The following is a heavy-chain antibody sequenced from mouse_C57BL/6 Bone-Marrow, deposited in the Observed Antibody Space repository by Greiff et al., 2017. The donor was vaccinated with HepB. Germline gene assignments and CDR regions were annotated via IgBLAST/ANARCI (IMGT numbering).Heavy chain of an antibody. CDR2: IFPGSGST. J-gene: IGHJ3*01. Sequence: QVQLKQSGPELVKPGASAKISCKASGYTFTDYYINWVKQRPGQGLEWIGWIFPGSGSTYYNEKFKGKATLTVDKSSSTAYMLLSSLTSEDSAVYFCAREGFYYGSSYRAYWGQGTLVTVSS. D-gene: IGHD1-1*01. CDR1: GYTFTDYY. V-gene: IGHV1-75*01. CDR3: AREGFYYGSSYRAY.